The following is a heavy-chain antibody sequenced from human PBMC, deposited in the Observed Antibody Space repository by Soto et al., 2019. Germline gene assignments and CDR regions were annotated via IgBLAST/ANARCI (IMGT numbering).Heavy chain of an antibody. Sequence: SETLSLTCTVSGGSISSDYWSWIRQPPGKGLEWIGYIYYSGSTNYNPSLKSRVTISVDTSKNQFSLKLSSVTAADTAVYYCARGMGGSGSYSYYYYYMDVWGKGTTVTVSS. J-gene: IGHJ6*03. CDR1: GGSISSDY. CDR2: IYYSGST. D-gene: IGHD3-10*01. V-gene: IGHV4-59*08. CDR3: ARGMGGSGSYSYYYYYMDV.